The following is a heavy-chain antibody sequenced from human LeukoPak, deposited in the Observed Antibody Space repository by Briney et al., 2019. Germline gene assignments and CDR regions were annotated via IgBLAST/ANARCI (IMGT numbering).Heavy chain of an antibody. CDR3: ARGAVAGPGYFDY. J-gene: IGHJ4*02. V-gene: IGHV1-69*04. Sequence: WASVKVSCKASGGTFSSYAISWVRQAPGQGLEWMGRIIPILGIANYAQKLQGRVTITADKSTSTAYMELSSLRSEDTAVYYCARGAVAGPGYFDYWGQGTLVTVSS. CDR1: GGTFSSYA. CDR2: IIPILGIA. D-gene: IGHD6-19*01.